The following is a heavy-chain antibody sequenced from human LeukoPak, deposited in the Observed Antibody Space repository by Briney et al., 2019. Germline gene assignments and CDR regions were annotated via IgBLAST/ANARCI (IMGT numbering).Heavy chain of an antibody. V-gene: IGHV1-58*01. CDR1: GFTFTSSA. CDR2: IVVGSGNT. D-gene: IGHD2-21*01. Sequence: SVKVSCKASGFTFTSSAVQWVRQARGQRLEWIGWIVVGSGNTNYAQKFQERVTITRDMSTSTAYIELSSLRSEDTAVYYCAADQTGVGYFDGDCYSYWGQGALVTVSS. CDR3: AADQTGVGYFDGDCYSY. J-gene: IGHJ4*02.